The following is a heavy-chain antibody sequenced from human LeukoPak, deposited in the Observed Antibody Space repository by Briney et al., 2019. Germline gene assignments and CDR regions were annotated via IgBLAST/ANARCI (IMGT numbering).Heavy chain of an antibody. CDR1: GYTFTSYG. J-gene: IGHJ6*03. D-gene: IGHD2-15*01. CDR3: ARDREDIVVVVAARPSNYMDV. CDR2: ISAYNGNT. Sequence: GESLKISCKGSGYTFTSYGISWVRQAPGQGLEWMGWISAYNGNTNYAQKLQGRVTMTTDTSTSTAYMELRSLRSDDTAAYYCARDREDIVVVVAARPSNYMDVWGKGTTVTISS. V-gene: IGHV1-18*01.